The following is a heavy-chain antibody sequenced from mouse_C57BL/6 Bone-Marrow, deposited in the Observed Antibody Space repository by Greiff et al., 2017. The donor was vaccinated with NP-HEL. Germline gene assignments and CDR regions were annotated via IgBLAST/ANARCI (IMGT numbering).Heavy chain of an antibody. Sequence: DVKLVESGGGLVKPGGSLKLSCAASGFTFSSYAMSWVRQTPEKRLEWVATISDGGSYTYYPDNVKGRFTISRDNAKNNLYLQMSHLKSEDTAMYYCARDLTVEAYWGQGTLVTVSA. D-gene: IGHD1-1*01. CDR2: ISDGGSYT. J-gene: IGHJ3*01. CDR3: ARDLTVEAY. CDR1: GFTFSSYA. V-gene: IGHV5-4*01.